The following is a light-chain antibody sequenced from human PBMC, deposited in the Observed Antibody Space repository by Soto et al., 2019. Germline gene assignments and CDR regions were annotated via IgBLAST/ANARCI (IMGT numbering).Light chain of an antibody. CDR1: SSDVGGYNY. CDR2: DVS. J-gene: IGLJ2*01. V-gene: IGLV2-14*01. CDR3: SSFTSSSTRV. Sequence: QSALTQPTSVSGSPGQSITISCTGTSSDVGGYNYVSWYQQHPGKAPKLMIYDVSNRPSGVSNRFSASKSGNTASLTISGLQAEDEGDYYCSSFTSSSTRVFGGGTKLTV.